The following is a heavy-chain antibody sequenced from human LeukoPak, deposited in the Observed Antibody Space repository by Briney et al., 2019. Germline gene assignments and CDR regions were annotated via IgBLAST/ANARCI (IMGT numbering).Heavy chain of an antibody. J-gene: IGHJ4*02. CDR2: VYYSGTT. D-gene: IGHD5-24*01. Sequence: SVTLSLTCTVSGGSISISSYYWGWIRQPPGKGLEWIGSVYYSGTTSKKPSLKSRVTISVDMSKNHFSLKLSSVTAADTAVYYCARLEMATITDWGQGTLVTVSS. CDR3: ARLEMATITD. V-gene: IGHV4-39*02. CDR1: GGSISISSYY.